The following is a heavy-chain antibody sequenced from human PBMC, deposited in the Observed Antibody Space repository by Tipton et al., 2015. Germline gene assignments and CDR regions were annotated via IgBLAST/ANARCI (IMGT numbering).Heavy chain of an antibody. D-gene: IGHD5-12*01. CDR2: INHTGST. V-gene: IGHV4-61*08. CDR3: ATGQVAGWFDP. CDR1: GGSTSSGGYY. J-gene: IGHJ5*02. Sequence: TLSLTCTVSGGSTSSGGYYWSWIRQPPGKGPEWIGEINHTGSTKYTPSLKSRVFISVDTSKKQFSLRLSSMTAADTAVYYCATGQVAGWFDPWGQGTLVTVSS.